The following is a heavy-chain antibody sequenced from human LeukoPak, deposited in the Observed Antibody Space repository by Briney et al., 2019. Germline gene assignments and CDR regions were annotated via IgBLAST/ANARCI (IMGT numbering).Heavy chain of an antibody. Sequence: GGSLRLSCAASTLTFSDYSLNWVRQAPGKGLEWVSSISSSSRHIYYGDSVKGRFTISRDNAKNLLHLQMNSLRAEDTAVYYCARVLSGYNRYFDYWGQGTLVTVSS. V-gene: IGHV3-21*01. CDR3: ARVLSGYNRYFDY. J-gene: IGHJ4*02. CDR2: ISSSSRHI. CDR1: TLTFSDYS. D-gene: IGHD5-24*01.